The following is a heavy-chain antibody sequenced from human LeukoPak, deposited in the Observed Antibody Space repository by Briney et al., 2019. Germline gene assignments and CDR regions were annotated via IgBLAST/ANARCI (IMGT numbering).Heavy chain of an antibody. D-gene: IGHD5-18*01. Sequence: ASVKVSCKASGYTFTCYYMHWVRQAPGQGLEWMGRINPNSGGTNYAQKFQGRVTITADESTSTAYMELSSLRSEDTAVYYCARSDGYSYGYSLWVFDYWGQGTLVTVSS. CDR2: INPNSGGT. V-gene: IGHV1-2*06. CDR3: ARSDGYSYGYSLWVFDY. CDR1: GYTFTCYY. J-gene: IGHJ4*02.